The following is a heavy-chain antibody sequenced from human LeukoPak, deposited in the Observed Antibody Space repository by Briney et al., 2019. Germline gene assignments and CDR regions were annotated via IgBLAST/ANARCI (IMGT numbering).Heavy chain of an antibody. J-gene: IGHJ4*02. D-gene: IGHD2-15*01. CDR1: GFTFSTYA. Sequence: PGGSLRLSCAASGFTFSTYAMSWVRQAPGKGLEWVSAISGSGVSTYYADSVKGRFTISRDNSKNTLYLQMNSLRAEDTALYYCARGPIFVVVVAALDYWGQGTLVTVSS. V-gene: IGHV3-23*01. CDR3: ARGPIFVVVVAALDY. CDR2: ISGSGVST.